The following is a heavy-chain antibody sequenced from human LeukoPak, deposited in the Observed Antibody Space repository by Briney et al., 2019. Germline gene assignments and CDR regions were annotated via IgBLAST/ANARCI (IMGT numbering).Heavy chain of an antibody. CDR1: GGSFSGYY. CDR2: INHSGST. J-gene: IGHJ6*04. CDR3: ARARRGYGMDV. Sequence: SETLSLTCAVYGGSFSGYYWSWIGQPPGKGLEWVGEINHSGSTNYNPSLKSRVTISVDTSKNQFSLKLSSVTAADTAVYYCARARRGYGMDVWGKGTTVTVSS. V-gene: IGHV4-34*01. D-gene: IGHD1-14*01.